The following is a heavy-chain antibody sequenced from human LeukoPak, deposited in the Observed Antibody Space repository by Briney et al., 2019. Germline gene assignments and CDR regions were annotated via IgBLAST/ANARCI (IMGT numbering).Heavy chain of an antibody. Sequence: PGGSLRLSCAASGFTFDDYAMHWVRQAPGKGLEWVSGISWNSGSIGYADSVKGRFTISRDNAKNTLYLQMNSLRAEDTAVYYCATHWGYSSTWQTFDYWGQGTLVTVSS. CDR3: ATHWGYSSTWQTFDY. J-gene: IGHJ4*02. V-gene: IGHV3-9*01. CDR2: ISWNSGSI. CDR1: GFTFDDYA. D-gene: IGHD6-13*01.